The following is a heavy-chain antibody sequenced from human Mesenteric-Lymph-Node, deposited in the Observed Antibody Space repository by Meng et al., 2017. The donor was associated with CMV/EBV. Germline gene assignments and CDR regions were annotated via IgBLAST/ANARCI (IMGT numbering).Heavy chain of an antibody. Sequence: GESLKISCAASGFTFDDYGMSWVRQAPGKGLEWVSGINWNGGSTGYADSVKGRFTISRDNAKNSLYLQMNSLRAEDTALYYCARAIVAAAFRWFDPWGQGTLVTVS. D-gene: IGHD6-13*01. CDR2: INWNGGST. CDR3: ARAIVAAAFRWFDP. J-gene: IGHJ5*02. V-gene: IGHV3-20*04. CDR1: GFTFDDYG.